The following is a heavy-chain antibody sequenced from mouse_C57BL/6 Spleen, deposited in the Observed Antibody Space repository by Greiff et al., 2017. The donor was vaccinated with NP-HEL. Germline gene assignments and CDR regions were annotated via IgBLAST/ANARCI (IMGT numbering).Heavy chain of an antibody. D-gene: IGHD3-3*01. CDR3: ARRRVLGDAMDY. J-gene: IGHJ4*01. CDR1: GYTFTSYW. CDR2: IDPSDSET. V-gene: IGHV1-52*01. Sequence: QVQLQQPGAELVRPGSSVKLSCKASGYTFTSYWMHWVKQRPIQGLEWIGNIDPSDSETHYNQKFKDKATLTVDKSSSTAYMQLSSLTSEDSAVYYCARRRVLGDAMDYWGQGTSVTVSS.